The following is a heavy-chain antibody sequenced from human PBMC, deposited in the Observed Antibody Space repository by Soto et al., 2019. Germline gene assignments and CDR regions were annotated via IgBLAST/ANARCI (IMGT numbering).Heavy chain of an antibody. J-gene: IGHJ4*02. CDR3: ARGPYFDSSGYNFLDY. Sequence: GGSLRLSCAASGFNISAYSMTWVRQTPGKGLEWVSYISNSGKTLSYADSVKGRFTISRDKAKNSLFLHMSSLTDEDTARYFCARGPYFDSSGYNFLDYWGQGTAVTVSS. CDR1: GFNISAYS. CDR2: ISNSGKTL. D-gene: IGHD3-22*01. V-gene: IGHV3-48*02.